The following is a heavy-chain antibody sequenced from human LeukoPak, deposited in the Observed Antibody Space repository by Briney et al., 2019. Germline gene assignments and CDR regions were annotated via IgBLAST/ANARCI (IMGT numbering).Heavy chain of an antibody. CDR2: ISGSGDST. Sequence: GSLRLSCAASGFTFSNYAMSWVRQAPGKGLEWVSTISGSGDSTYYADSVKGRLTISRDNFKNTLHQQMNSLRAEDTALYYCAKVPYSDYGSGRPPFMDAWGQGTTVTVSS. J-gene: IGHJ6*02. CDR1: GFTFSNYA. CDR3: AKVPYSDYGSGRPPFMDA. V-gene: IGHV3-23*01. D-gene: IGHD3-10*01.